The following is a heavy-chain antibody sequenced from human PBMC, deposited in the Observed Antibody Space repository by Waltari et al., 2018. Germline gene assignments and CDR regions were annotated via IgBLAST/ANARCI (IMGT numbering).Heavy chain of an antibody. CDR3: ARIPVGFDSSGYYVGLRKMTFDI. Sequence: QVQLQQWGAGLLKPSETLSLTCAVYGGSFSGYYWSWIRQPPGKGLEWIGEINHSRSTNYNPSLKSRVTISVDTSKNQFSLKLSSVTAADTAVYYCARIPVGFDSSGYYVGLRKMTFDIWGQGTMVTVSS. V-gene: IGHV4-34*01. D-gene: IGHD3-22*01. CDR2: INHSRST. J-gene: IGHJ3*02. CDR1: GGSFSGYY.